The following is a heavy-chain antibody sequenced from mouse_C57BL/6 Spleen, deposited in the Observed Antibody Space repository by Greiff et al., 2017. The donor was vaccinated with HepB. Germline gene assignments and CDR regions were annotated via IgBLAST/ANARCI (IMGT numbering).Heavy chain of an antibody. V-gene: IGHV10-1*01. CDR2: IRSKSNNYAT. Sequence: GGGLVQPKGSLKLSCAVFGFSFNTYAMNWVRQAPGKGLEWVARIRSKSNNYATYYVDSEKDRLTISRDDPESMLYLQVNNMTTEDTAMYYCVRGNYYSSSWGYFDVWGTGTTVTVSS. J-gene: IGHJ1*03. CDR1: GFSFNTYA. D-gene: IGHD1-1*01. CDR3: VRGNYYSSSWGYFDV.